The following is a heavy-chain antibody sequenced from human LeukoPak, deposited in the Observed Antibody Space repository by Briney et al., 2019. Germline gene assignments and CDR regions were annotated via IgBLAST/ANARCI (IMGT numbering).Heavy chain of an antibody. Sequence: GGSLRLSCAASRFTFSNYAMHWVRQAPGKGLEWMSVISYDGSNKYFADSVKGRFTISRDNAKNSLYLQMNSLRAEDTAVYYCARESGGSWIQLWSQPYYFDYWGQGTLVTVSS. V-gene: IGHV3-30*04. CDR1: RFTFSNYA. CDR3: ARESGGSWIQLWSQPYYFDY. CDR2: ISYDGSNK. J-gene: IGHJ4*02. D-gene: IGHD5-18*01.